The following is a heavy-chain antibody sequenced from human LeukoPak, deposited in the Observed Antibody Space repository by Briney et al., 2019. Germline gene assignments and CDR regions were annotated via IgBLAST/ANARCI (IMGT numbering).Heavy chain of an antibody. CDR2: IYYSGST. J-gene: IGHJ4*02. Sequence: PSETLSLTCTVSGGSISSSSYYWGWIRQPPGKGLEWIGSIYYSGSTYYNPSLKSRVTISVDTSKNQFSLKLSSVTAADTAVYYCYYYGSGSYYNVYFDYWGQGTLVTVSS. CDR3: YYYGSGSYYNVYFDY. CDR1: GGSISSSSYY. V-gene: IGHV4-39*07. D-gene: IGHD3-10*01.